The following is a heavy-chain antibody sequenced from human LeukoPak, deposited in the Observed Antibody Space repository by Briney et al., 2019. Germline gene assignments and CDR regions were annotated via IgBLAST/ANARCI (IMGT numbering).Heavy chain of an antibody. CDR1: GFTFGSHG. V-gene: IGHV3-30*19. CDR2: IWFDGTNK. J-gene: IGHJ4*02. Sequence: GGSLRLSCAASGFTFGSHGMHWVRQAPGKGLEWVAVIWFDGTNKYYADSVKGRFTISRDNSKNTLYLQMNSLRAEDTAVYYCAREFGGSLHYFDYWGQGTLVTVSS. CDR3: AREFGGSLHYFDY. D-gene: IGHD3-16*01.